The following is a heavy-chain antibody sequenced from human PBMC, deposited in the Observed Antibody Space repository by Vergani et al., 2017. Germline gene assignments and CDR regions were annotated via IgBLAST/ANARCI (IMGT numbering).Heavy chain of an antibody. CDR2: IKSTFDRGTN. CDR3: TTDPRYCGDGSCYWLRDHHYYGMDV. Sequence: EVQLVESGGGIVKPGGSLRLSCVASGFSFRNAWRNWVRRTPGKGLEWVGRIKSTFDRGTNDYAAAVKGRFTISRDDSKNTLFRQMNGLKTEDIGFYYCTTDPRYCGDGSCYWLRDHHYYGMDVWGQGTTVTVSS. J-gene: IGHJ6*02. V-gene: IGHV3-15*01. CDR1: GFSFRNAW. D-gene: IGHD2-21*01.